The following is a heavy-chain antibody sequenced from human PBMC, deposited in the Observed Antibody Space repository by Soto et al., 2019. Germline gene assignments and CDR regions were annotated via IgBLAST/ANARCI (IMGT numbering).Heavy chain of an antibody. CDR3: ARDGYCSGGRCYRRNDY. Sequence: EVQLVESGGGLVQPGGSLRLSCAASGFTFSGYWMTWARQAPGKGLEWVAQIKDDGSEKFYVDSVKGRFTISRDNADNLLYLQMNSLRAEDTAVYFCARDGYCSGGRCYRRNDYRGQGTLVIVSS. CDR1: GFTFSGYW. V-gene: IGHV3-7*01. D-gene: IGHD2-15*01. J-gene: IGHJ4*02. CDR2: IKDDGSEK.